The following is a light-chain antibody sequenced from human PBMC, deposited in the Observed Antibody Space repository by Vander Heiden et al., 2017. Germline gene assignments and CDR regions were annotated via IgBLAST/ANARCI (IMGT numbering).Light chain of an antibody. CDR3: SSYTRSDTWV. J-gene: IGLJ3*02. CDR2: DVT. V-gene: IGLV2-14*01. Sequence: QSALTQPASVSGSPRQSVTISGTGTSSDVGSFDHVSWYQQHPGKVPKLMIYDVTTRPSGISNRFSGSKSGNTASLTISGLQAEDEAHYYCSSYTRSDTWVFG. CDR1: SSDVGSFDH.